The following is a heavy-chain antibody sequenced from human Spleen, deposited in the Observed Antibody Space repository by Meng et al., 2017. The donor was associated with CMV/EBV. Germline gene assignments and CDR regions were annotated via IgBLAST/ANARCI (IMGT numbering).Heavy chain of an antibody. CDR3: ARGFPATRYFDL. Sequence: GGSLRLSXAASGFIFSDRYMDWLRQAPGKGLEWVARSRNKASSYTTEYAASVKGRFTISRDESENSLYLQMNSLQAEDTAVYYCARGFPATRYFDLWGRGTLVTVSS. CDR1: GFIFSDRY. CDR2: SRNKASSYTT. J-gene: IGHJ2*01. D-gene: IGHD1-1*01. V-gene: IGHV3-72*01.